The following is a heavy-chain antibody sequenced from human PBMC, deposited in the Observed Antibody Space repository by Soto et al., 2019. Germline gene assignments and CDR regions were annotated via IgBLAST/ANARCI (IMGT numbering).Heavy chain of an antibody. D-gene: IGHD2-21*02. V-gene: IGHV4-61*01. CDR2: VYYSGTT. Sequence: SETLSLTCSVSGGSVSDKTYYWSWIRQPPGKRLEWIGYVYYSGTTNYNPSLKSRVTISVDLSKNRFSLRLSSVTTADTALYYCARTTAVTNIPRSRYFFDYWGQGTLVTVSS. CDR1: GGSVSDKTYY. J-gene: IGHJ4*02. CDR3: ARTTAVTNIPRSRYFFDY.